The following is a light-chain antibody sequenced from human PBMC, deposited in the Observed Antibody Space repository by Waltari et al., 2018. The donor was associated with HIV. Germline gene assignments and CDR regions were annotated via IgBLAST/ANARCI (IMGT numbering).Light chain of an antibody. Sequence: EIVLTQSPGTLSLSLGARGTLSCRASQSVSSSDLVWYQQRPGQTPRLLIYGASNRATGIPDRFSGSGSGTDFTLTISRLEPEDFVVYYCQQYSNSLITFGQGTRLEIK. V-gene: IGKV3-20*01. CDR3: QQYSNSLIT. CDR1: QSVSSSD. CDR2: GAS. J-gene: IGKJ5*01.